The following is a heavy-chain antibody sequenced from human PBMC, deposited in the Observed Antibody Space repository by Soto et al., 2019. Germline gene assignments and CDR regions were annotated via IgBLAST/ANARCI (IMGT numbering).Heavy chain of an antibody. CDR1: GFSLSTSGVG. Sequence: QITLKESGPTLVKPTQTLTLTCTFSGFSLSTSGVGVGWIRQPPGKALEWLALIYCDDDKRYSPSLKSRLTITKDTSKNQVVLTMTNMDPTDTGTYYCAHKGPEDWPLDYWGQGTLVTVSS. J-gene: IGHJ4*02. D-gene: IGHD3-9*01. CDR3: AHKGPEDWPLDY. CDR2: IYCDDDK. V-gene: IGHV2-5*02.